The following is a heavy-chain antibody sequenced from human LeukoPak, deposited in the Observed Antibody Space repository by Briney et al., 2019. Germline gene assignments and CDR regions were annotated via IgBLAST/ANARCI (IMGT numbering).Heavy chain of an antibody. V-gene: IGHV3-30*02. J-gene: IGHJ5*02. CDR3: AKDLMRDRWFGES. D-gene: IGHD3-10*01. CDR1: GFTVSSNY. Sequence: GGSLRLSCAASGFTVSSNYMSWVRQAPGKGLEWVAFIRYDGNDKFYSASVKGRFTISRDTSRNTLYLQMNSLRLDDTAVYYCAKDLMRDRWFGESWGQGTLVTVSS. CDR2: IRYDGNDK.